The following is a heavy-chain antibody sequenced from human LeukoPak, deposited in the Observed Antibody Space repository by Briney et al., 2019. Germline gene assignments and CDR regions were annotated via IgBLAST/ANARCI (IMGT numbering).Heavy chain of an antibody. V-gene: IGHV3-23*01. CDR2: ISGSGGDI. D-gene: IGHD3-10*01. CDR1: TVTFSNYA. Sequence: LAGGSLRLAFAPATVTFSNYAITSVRQAPREGWGWVSSISGSGGDILYAGSVKGRFTISIHNSKDTLYLQMNNLRAEDSALYYCAKQRDTQGSFYEFDYRGQRTLLTVSS. J-gene: IGHJ4*02. CDR3: AKQRDTQGSFYEFDY.